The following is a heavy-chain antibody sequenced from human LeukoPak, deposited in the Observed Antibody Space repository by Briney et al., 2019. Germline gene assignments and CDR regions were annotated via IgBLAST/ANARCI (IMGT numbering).Heavy chain of an antibody. V-gene: IGHV3-30*03. CDR2: ISYDGSNK. CDR1: GFTFSSYG. CDR3: ARLRYYGMDV. Sequence: PGGSLRLSCAASGFTFSSYGMHWVRQAPGKGLEWVAVISYDGSNKYYADSVKSRFTISRDNAKNSLYLQMNSLRAEDTAVYYCARLRYYGMDVWGQGTTVTVSS. J-gene: IGHJ6*02.